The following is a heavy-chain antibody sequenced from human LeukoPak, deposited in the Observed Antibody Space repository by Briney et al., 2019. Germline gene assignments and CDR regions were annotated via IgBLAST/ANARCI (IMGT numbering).Heavy chain of an antibody. CDR1: GFTVSSNY. V-gene: IGHV3-53*01. Sequence: GGSLRLSCAASGFTVSSNYMSWVRQAPGKGLEWVSVIYSGGSTYYTDSVKGRFTISRDNSKNTLYLQMNSLRVEDTAVYYCAREIYCSASSCTGGVFDIWGQGTMVTVSS. CDR3: AREIYCSASSCTGGVFDI. CDR2: IYSGGST. J-gene: IGHJ3*02. D-gene: IGHD2-15*01.